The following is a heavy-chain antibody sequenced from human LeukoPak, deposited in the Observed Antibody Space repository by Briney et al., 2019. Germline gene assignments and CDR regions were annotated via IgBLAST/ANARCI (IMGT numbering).Heavy chain of an antibody. J-gene: IGHJ5*02. CDR2: ISNDGSIT. Sequence: GGSLRLSCAASGFTFSSYWMHWVRHAPGKGLVWVSRISNDGSITNYADSVKGRFTISRDNAKNTLYLQMNSLRAEDTAVYYCARDRGGYDILTGYHKGSWFDPWGQGTLVTVSS. V-gene: IGHV3-74*01. CDR3: ARDRGGYDILTGYHKGSWFDP. D-gene: IGHD3-9*01. CDR1: GFTFSSYW.